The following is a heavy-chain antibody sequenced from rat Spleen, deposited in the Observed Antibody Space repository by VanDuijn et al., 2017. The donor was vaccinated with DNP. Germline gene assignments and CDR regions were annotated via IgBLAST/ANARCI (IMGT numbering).Heavy chain of an antibody. D-gene: IGHD4-3*01. Sequence: EVQLVESGGGLVQPGRSLKLSCAASGFTFSDYYVAWVRQAPTKGLEWVAYLTYDGGSTYYRDSVKGRFTISRDNAKSTLYLQMNSLRSEDMATYYCIRWNSGHFDYWGQGVMVTVSS. CDR1: GFTFSDYY. J-gene: IGHJ2*01. CDR3: IRWNSGHFDY. CDR2: LTYDGGST. V-gene: IGHV5-22*01.